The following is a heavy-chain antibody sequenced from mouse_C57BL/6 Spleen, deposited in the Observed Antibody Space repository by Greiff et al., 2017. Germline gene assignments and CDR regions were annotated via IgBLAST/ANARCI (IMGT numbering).Heavy chain of an antibody. J-gene: IGHJ1*03. CDR3: ARAGISNGYFDV. CDR2: IDPSDSET. CDR1: GYTFTSYW. D-gene: IGHD2-5*01. V-gene: IGHV1-52*01. Sequence: QVQLKQPGAELVRPGSSVKLSCKASGYTFTSYWMHWVKQRPIQGLEWIGNIDPSDSETHYNQKFKDKATLTVDKSSSTAYMQLSSLTSEDSAVYYCARAGISNGYFDVWGTGTTVTVSS.